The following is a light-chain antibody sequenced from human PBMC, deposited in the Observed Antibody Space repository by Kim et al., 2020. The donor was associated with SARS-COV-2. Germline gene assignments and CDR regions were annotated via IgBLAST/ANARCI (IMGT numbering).Light chain of an antibody. J-gene: IGLJ1*01. V-gene: IGLV3-1*01. Sequence: DKRACWYQQKPGQSPVLIIYQDDKRPSGIPERFSASNSGSTATLTISGTQTMDDADYYCQAWDNGTAVFGTGTQGHRP. CDR3: QAWDNGTAV. CDR2: QDD. CDR1: DKR.